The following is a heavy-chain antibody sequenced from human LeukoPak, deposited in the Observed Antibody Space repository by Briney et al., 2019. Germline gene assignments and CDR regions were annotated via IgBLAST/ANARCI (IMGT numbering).Heavy chain of an antibody. Sequence: ASVKVSCKASGGTFSSYAISWVRQAPGQGLEWMGGIIPIFGTANYAQKFQGRVTITADESTSTAYMELSSLRSEDTAVYYCARSTAAGTPGGFDPWGQGTLVTVSS. CDR3: ARSTAAGTPGGFDP. CDR2: IIPIFGTA. V-gene: IGHV1-69*13. CDR1: GGTFSSYA. J-gene: IGHJ5*02. D-gene: IGHD6-13*01.